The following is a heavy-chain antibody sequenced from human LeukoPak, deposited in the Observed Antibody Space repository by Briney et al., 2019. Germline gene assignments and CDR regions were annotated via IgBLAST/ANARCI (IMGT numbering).Heavy chain of an antibody. Sequence: GASVKVSCKASGYTFTSYYVHWVRQAPGQGLEWMGIINPSGGSTSYAQKFQGRVTMTRDTSTSTVYMELSSLRSEDTAVYYCAREYCSGGSRYLYGMDVWGQGTTVTVSS. CDR2: INPSGGST. J-gene: IGHJ6*02. V-gene: IGHV1-46*01. D-gene: IGHD2-15*01. CDR1: GYTFTSYY. CDR3: AREYCSGGSRYLYGMDV.